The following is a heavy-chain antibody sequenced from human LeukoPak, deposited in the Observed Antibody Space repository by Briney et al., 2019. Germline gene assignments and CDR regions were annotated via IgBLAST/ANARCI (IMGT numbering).Heavy chain of an antibody. CDR2: INPSGGST. V-gene: IGHV1-46*01. Sequence: ASVKVSCKASGYTFTSYYMHWVRQAPGQGLEWMGIINPSGGSTSYAQKFQGRVTMTRDTSTSTVYMELSSLRSEDTAVYYCARGRDPSLRFLEGPTDYWGQGTLVTVSS. J-gene: IGHJ4*02. CDR1: GYTFTSYY. D-gene: IGHD3-3*01. CDR3: ARGRDPSLRFLEGPTDY.